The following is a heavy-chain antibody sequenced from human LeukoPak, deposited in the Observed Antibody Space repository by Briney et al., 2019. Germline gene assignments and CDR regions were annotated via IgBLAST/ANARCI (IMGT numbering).Heavy chain of an antibody. CDR1: GGSISSYY. J-gene: IGHJ4*02. D-gene: IGHD1-26*01. Sequence: SETLSLTCTVSGGSISSYYWSWIRQPPGKGLEWIGYIYYSGSTNYNPSLKSRVTISVDTSKNQFSLKPSSVTAADTAVYYCAREGYSGETDYWGQGTLVTVPS. V-gene: IGHV4-59*01. CDR2: IYYSGST. CDR3: AREGYSGETDY.